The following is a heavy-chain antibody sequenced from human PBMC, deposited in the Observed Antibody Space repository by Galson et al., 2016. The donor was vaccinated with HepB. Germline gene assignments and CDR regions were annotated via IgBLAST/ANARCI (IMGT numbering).Heavy chain of an antibody. V-gene: IGHV3-33*05. CDR2: ISYEGSSK. D-gene: IGHD2-21*01. Sequence: SLRLSCAASGFTFSTYGMHWVRQAPGKGLEWVSVISYEGSSKYYADSVKGRFTISRDNSKNTVYLQMNSLAAEDTAVYYCARIPDSWSQGTLVIVSS. CDR1: GFTFSTYG. CDR3: ARIPDS. J-gene: IGHJ4*02.